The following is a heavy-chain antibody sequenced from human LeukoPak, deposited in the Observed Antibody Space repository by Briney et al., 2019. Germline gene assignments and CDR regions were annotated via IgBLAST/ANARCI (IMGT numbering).Heavy chain of an antibody. V-gene: IGHV3-33*01. CDR1: GFTFSSYG. D-gene: IGHD6-19*01. Sequence: GGSLRLSCAASGFTFSSYGMHWARQAPGKGLEWVAVIWYDGSNKYYADSVKGRFTISRDNSKNTLYLQMNSLRAEDTAVYYCARDIKGGGWTYDYWGQGTLVTVSS. J-gene: IGHJ4*02. CDR3: ARDIKGGGWTYDY. CDR2: IWYDGSNK.